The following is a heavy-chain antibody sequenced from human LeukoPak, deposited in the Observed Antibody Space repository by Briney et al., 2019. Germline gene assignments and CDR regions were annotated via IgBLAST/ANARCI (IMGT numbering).Heavy chain of an antibody. CDR1: GYSISSASY. V-gene: IGHV4-38-2*01. D-gene: IGHD3-3*01. CDR3: ARPISSQGYFGVVID. J-gene: IGHJ4*02. Sequence: SETLSLTCAVSGYSISSASYWGWIRPPPGKGLEWIGNIYHSGSPYYTPSLKSRVTISVDTSKNQFSLKLNSVTAADTAVYYCARPISSQGYFGVVIDWGQGTLVTVPS. CDR2: IYHSGSP.